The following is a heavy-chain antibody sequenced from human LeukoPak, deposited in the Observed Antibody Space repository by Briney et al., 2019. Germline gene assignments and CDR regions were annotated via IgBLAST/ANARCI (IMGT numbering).Heavy chain of an antibody. CDR1: GFTFSSHN. V-gene: IGHV3-48*01. J-gene: IGHJ6*03. CDR3: ARDRGAVGGLLSYHFYYMDV. Sequence: PGGSLRLSCAASGFTFSSHNMNWVRQAPGRGLEWISYITTGSSNIKYADSVKGRFTISRDNTKSSLYLQMNSLRAEDTAVYYCARDRGAVGGLLSYHFYYMDVWGKGTPVTVS. CDR2: ITTGSSNI. D-gene: IGHD3-16*01.